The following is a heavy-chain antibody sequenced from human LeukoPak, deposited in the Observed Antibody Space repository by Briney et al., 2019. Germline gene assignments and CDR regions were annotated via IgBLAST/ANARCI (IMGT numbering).Heavy chain of an antibody. CDR3: VRDRVEMATRHIDY. J-gene: IGHJ4*02. CDR2: IIPILGIA. V-gene: IGHV1-69*04. D-gene: IGHD5-24*01. Sequence: ASVKVSCKASGGTFSSYAIGWVRQAPGQGLEWMGRIIPILGIANYALKFQGRVTITADKSTSTAYMELSSLRSEDTAVYYSVRDRVEMATRHIDYWGQGTLVTVSS. CDR1: GGTFSSYA.